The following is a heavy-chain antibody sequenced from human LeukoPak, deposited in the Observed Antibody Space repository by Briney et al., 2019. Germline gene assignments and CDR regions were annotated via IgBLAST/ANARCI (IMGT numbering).Heavy chain of an antibody. V-gene: IGHV3-23*01. Sequence: GGSLRLSCAASGFTFSSYAMSWVRQAPGKGLEWVSAISGSGGSTYYADSVKGRFTISRDNSKNTLYLQMNSLRAEDTAVYYCAKLEVVVITRGLDYWGQGTLVTVSS. J-gene: IGHJ4*02. D-gene: IGHD3-22*01. CDR3: AKLEVVVITRGLDY. CDR2: ISGSGGST. CDR1: GFTFSSYA.